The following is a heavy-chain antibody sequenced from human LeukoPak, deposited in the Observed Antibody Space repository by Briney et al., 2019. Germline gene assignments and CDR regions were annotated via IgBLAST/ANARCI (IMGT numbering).Heavy chain of an antibody. CDR1: GASISTYY. CDR3: VQDGPLRSDY. D-gene: IGHD3-16*01. Sequence: PSETLSLTCTVSGASISTYYWSWIRQPAGKGLEWVGRIFASGTTNHNPSLESRVAMSVDTSKNQFSLNLSSVTAADTAIYYCVQDGPLRSDYWGQGTLVTCSS. CDR2: IFASGTT. J-gene: IGHJ4*02. V-gene: IGHV4-4*07.